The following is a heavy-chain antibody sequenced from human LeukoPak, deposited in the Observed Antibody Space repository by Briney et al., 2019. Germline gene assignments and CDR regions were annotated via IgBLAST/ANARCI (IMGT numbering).Heavy chain of an antibody. CDR1: GFTFSDYY. CDR2: ISSSGSTI. D-gene: IGHD6-25*01. J-gene: IGHJ3*02. V-gene: IGHV3-11*04. Sequence: GGSLRLSCAASGFTFSDYYMSWIRQAPGKGLEWVSYISSSGSTIYYADSVKGRFTISRDNAKNPLYLQMNSLRAEDTAVYYCARSRVSSGWAFDIWGQGTMVTVSS. CDR3: ARSRVSSGWAFDI.